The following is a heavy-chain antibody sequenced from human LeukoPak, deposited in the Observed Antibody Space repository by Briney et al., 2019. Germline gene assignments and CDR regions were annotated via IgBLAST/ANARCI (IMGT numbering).Heavy chain of an antibody. J-gene: IGHJ6*03. D-gene: IGHD3-10*01. CDR2: IYSTRTT. CDR3: ARVPFGVISYYYYMDV. V-gene: IGHV3-53*01. CDR1: GFTVSSNY. Sequence: PGGSLRLSCAATGFTVSSNYMNWVRQAPGKGLEWVSVIYSTRTTYYADSVKGRFTISRDNSKNTVYLQMNSLRADDTAVYYCARVPFGVISYYYYMDVWGKGTTVTISS.